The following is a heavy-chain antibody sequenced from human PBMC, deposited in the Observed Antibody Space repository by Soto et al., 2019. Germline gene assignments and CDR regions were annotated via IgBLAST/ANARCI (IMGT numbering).Heavy chain of an antibody. D-gene: IGHD6-13*01. CDR1: GYTFTSYG. J-gene: IGHJ6*02. V-gene: IGHV1-18*01. CDR2: ISAYNGNT. CDR3: ARDRDSSSWYHHYYYYGMDV. Sequence: QVQLVQSGAEVKKPGASVQVSCKASGYTFTSYGISWVRQAPGQGLEWMGWISAYNGNTNYAQKLQGRVTMTTDTSTSTAYMELRRLRYGDTGVYYCARDRDSSSWYHHYYYYGMDVWGQGTTVTVSS.